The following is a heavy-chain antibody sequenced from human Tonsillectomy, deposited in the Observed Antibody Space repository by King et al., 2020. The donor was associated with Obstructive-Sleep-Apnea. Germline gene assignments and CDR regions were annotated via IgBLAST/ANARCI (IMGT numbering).Heavy chain of an antibody. CDR2: INHSGST. D-gene: IGHD3-9*01. V-gene: IGHV4-34*01. Sequence: VQLQQWGAGLLKPSETLSLTCAVYGGSFSGYYWSWIRQPPGKGLEWIGEINHSGSTNYNPSLKSRATISVDTSKNQFSLKLSSVTAADTAVYYCARGPLYDILTGYYDPYWYFDLWGRGTLVTVSS. CDR3: ARGPLYDILTGYYDPYWYFDL. J-gene: IGHJ2*01. CDR1: GGSFSGYY.